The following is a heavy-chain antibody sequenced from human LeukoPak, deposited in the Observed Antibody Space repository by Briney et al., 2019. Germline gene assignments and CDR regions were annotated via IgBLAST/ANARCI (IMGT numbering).Heavy chain of an antibody. CDR2: IYYSGST. CDR1: GGSISSYY. Sequence: SQTLSLTCSFSGGSISSYYCSLVRQPPGGGLWRRLDIYYSGSTNYNPPLKSRVTISVDTSKNQFSLKLSSVTAADTAEYYCARRGSDWGQFDYWGQGTLVTVSS. D-gene: IGHD6-19*01. J-gene: IGHJ4*02. V-gene: IGHV4-59*08. CDR3: ARRGSDWGQFDY.